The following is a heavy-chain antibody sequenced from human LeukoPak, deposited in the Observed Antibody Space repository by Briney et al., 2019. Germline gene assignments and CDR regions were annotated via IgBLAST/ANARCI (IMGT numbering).Heavy chain of an antibody. CDR2: ISGSGDST. V-gene: IGHV3-23*01. D-gene: IGHD5-12*01. J-gene: IGHJ4*02. CDR3: AKDDGGYQFDY. Sequence: RPGGSLRLSCAASGFTFSSYAMSWVRQAPGKGLEWVSAISGSGDSTYYADSVKGRFTISRDNSKNTLYLQMNSRRAEDTAVYYCAKDDGGYQFDYWGQGTLVTVSS. CDR1: GFTFSSYA.